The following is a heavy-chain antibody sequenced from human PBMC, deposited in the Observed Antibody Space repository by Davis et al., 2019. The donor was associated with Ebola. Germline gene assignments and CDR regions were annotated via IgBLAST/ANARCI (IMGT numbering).Heavy chain of an antibody. CDR2: IYPGDSDT. Sequence: GESLKISCEGSGYSFTSYWIGWVRQMPGKGLEWMGIIYPGDSDTRYSPSFQGQVTISADESTSTAYLQWSSLKASDTAMYYCARFESSSIDHWGQGTLVTVSS. J-gene: IGHJ4*02. V-gene: IGHV5-51*01. CDR3: ARFESSSIDH. D-gene: IGHD6-6*01. CDR1: GYSFTSYW.